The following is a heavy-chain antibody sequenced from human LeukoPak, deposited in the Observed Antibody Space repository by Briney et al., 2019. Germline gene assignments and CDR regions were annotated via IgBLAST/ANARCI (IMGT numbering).Heavy chain of an antibody. V-gene: IGHV4-61*02. D-gene: IGHD3-9*01. CDR1: GGSISSGSYY. Sequence: PSETLSLTCTVSGGSISSGSYYWSWIRQPAGKGLEWIGRIYTSGSTNYNPSLKSRVTISVDTSKNQFSLKLSSVTAADTAVYYCASDPRLLRYFDWLPNFDYWGQGTLVTVSS. CDR3: ASDPRLLRYFDWLPNFDY. CDR2: IYTSGST. J-gene: IGHJ4*02.